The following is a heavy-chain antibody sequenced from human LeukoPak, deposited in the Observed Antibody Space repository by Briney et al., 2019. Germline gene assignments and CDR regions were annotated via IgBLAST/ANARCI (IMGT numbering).Heavy chain of an antibody. CDR1: GGSISSYY. D-gene: IGHD5-18*01. V-gene: IGHV4-4*07. J-gene: IGHJ4*02. Sequence: SETLSLTCTVSGGSISSYYWSWIRQPAGKGLEWIGRIYTSGSTTYNPSLKSRVTMSVDTSKNQFSLKLSSVTAADTAVYYCARHMGLGYSYGYPYFDYWGQGTLVTVSS. CDR2: IYTSGST. CDR3: ARHMGLGYSYGYPYFDY.